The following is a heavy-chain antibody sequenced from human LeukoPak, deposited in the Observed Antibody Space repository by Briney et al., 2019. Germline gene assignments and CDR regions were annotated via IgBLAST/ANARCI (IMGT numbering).Heavy chain of an antibody. V-gene: IGHV4-61*10. Sequence: SETLSLTCTVSGGSISSGRYYWSWIRQPAGKGLEWIGEIYHSGSTNYNPSLKSRVTISVDKSKNQFSLKLSSVTAADTAVYYCALFLGDRAYFDYWGQGTLVTVSS. D-gene: IGHD3-16*01. CDR2: IYHSGST. J-gene: IGHJ4*02. CDR3: ALFLGDRAYFDY. CDR1: GGSISSGRYY.